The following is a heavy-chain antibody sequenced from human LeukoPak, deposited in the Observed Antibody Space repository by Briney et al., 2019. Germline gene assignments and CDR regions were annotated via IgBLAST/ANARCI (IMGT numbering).Heavy chain of an antibody. CDR2: INPNGGGT. CDR3: ARGGSYYGNWFDP. D-gene: IGHD1-26*01. Sequence: ASVKVSCKASGYTFTGYYMHWVRQAPGQGLEWMGWINPNGGGTNYAQKFQGRVTMARETSISTAYMELSRLRSDDTAVYYCARGGSYYGNWFDPWGQGTLVTVSS. J-gene: IGHJ5*02. V-gene: IGHV1-2*02. CDR1: GYTFTGYY.